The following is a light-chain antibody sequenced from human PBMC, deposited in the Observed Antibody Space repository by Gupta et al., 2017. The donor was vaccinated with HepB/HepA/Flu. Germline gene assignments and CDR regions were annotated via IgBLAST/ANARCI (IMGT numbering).Light chain of an antibody. CDR1: QSISSH. J-gene: IGKJ2*04. V-gene: IGKV3-11*01. Sequence: EIVLTQSPATLSLSSGERVTLSCRASQSISSHLAWYQQKPGQAPRLLIYEASNRATGIKGRFSGSGDGTDFTLTINSREPEDFAVYYCQHRSKGHLMCIFGQGTKMEIK. CDR2: EAS. CDR3: QHRSKGHLMCI.